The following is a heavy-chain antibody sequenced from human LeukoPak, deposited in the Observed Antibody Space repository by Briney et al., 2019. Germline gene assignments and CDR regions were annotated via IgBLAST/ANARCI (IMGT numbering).Heavy chain of an antibody. V-gene: IGHV4-30-2*01. CDR3: ARGPHYYDSSGYDY. D-gene: IGHD3-22*01. CDR1: GGSISSGGYS. CDR2: IYHSGST. Sequence: SETLSLTCTVSGGSISSGGYSWSWIRQPPGKGLEWIGYIYHSGSTYYNPSLKSRVTISVDRSKNQFSLKLSSVTAADTAVYYCARGPHYYDSSGYDYWGQGTLVTVSS. J-gene: IGHJ4*02.